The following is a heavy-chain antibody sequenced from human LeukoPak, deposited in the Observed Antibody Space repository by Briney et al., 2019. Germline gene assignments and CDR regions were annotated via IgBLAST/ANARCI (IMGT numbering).Heavy chain of an antibody. CDR2: ISGSGGST. J-gene: IGHJ4*02. D-gene: IGHD3-22*01. CDR1: GFTVGNNY. CDR3: AKDFPNYYDSSGYFVFDY. V-gene: IGHV3-23*01. Sequence: GGSLRLSCAASGFTVGNNYMAWVRQVPGKGLEWVSAISGSGGSTYYADSVKGRFTISRDNSKNTLYLQMNSLRAEDTAVYYCAKDFPNYYDSSGYFVFDYWGQGTLVTVSS.